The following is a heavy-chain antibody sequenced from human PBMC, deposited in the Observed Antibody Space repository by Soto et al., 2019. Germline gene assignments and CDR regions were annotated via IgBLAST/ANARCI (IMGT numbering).Heavy chain of an antibody. V-gene: IGHV1-18*01. CDR3: ARDPLDIVVVPAAIFGMDV. D-gene: IGHD2-2*03. CDR2: ISAYNGNT. CDR1: GYTFTSYG. Sequence: ASVKVSCKASGYTFTSYGISWVRQAPGQGLEWMGWISAYNGNTKYSQKFQGRVTITRDTSASTAYMELSSLRSEDTAVYYCARDPLDIVVVPAAIFGMDVWGQGTTVTVSS. J-gene: IGHJ6*02.